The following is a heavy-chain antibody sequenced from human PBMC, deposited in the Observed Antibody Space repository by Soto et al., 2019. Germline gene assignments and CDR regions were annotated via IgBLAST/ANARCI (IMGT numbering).Heavy chain of an antibody. CDR1: GGSISSYY. V-gene: IGHV4-59*01. D-gene: IGHD3-9*01. J-gene: IGHJ4*02. Sequence: ASETLSLTCTVSGGSISSYYWSWIRQPPGKGLEWIGYIYYSGSTNYNPSLKSRVTISVDTSKNQFSLKLSSVTAADTAVYYCARVPIDYDILTGYYHRSYYFDYWGQGTLVTVSS. CDR3: ARVPIDYDILTGYYHRSYYFDY. CDR2: IYYSGST.